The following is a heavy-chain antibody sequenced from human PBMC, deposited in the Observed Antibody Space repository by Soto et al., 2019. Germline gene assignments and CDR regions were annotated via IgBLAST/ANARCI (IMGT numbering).Heavy chain of an antibody. V-gene: IGHV4-31*03. CDR2: IYYSGST. J-gene: IGHJ4*02. CDR1: GGSISSGGYY. CDR3: ASDVRDGSGYYHLAY. Sequence: PSETLSLTCTVSGGSISSGGYYWSWIRQHPGKGLEWIGYIYYSGSTYYNPSLKSRVTLSVDTSKNQFSLKLSSVTAADTAVYYCASDVRDGSGYYHLAYWGQGTLVTVSS. D-gene: IGHD3-22*01.